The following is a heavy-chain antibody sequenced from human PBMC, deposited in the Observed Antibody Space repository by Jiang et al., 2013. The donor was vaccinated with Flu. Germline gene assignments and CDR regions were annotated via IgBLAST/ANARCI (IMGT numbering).Heavy chain of an antibody. J-gene: IGHJ4*02. CDR3: ARVIPPGNYFDY. D-gene: IGHD3-10*01. V-gene: IGHV3-33*01. CDR2: IWYDGSNK. CDR1: GFTFSSYG. Sequence: VQLLESGGGVVQPGRSLRLSCAASGFTFSSYGMHWVRQAPGKGLEWVAVIWYDGSNKYYADSVKGRFTISRDNSKNTLYLQMNSLRAEDTAVYYCARVIPPGNYFDYWGQGTLVTVSS.